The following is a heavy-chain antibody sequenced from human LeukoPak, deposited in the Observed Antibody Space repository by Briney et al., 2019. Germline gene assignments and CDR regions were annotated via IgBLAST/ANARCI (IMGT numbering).Heavy chain of an antibody. J-gene: IGHJ4*02. V-gene: IGHV3-66*01. D-gene: IGHD4-17*01. CDR3: ARVNFGDDY. Sequence: GGSLRLSCAASGFTVSNNYINWVRQAPGKGLEWVSLIYGSGSADYADSVKGRFTISRDNSMNTVYLQMNSLRAEDTAVYYCARVNFGDDYWGQGTLVTVSS. CDR2: IYGSGSA. CDR1: GFTVSNNY.